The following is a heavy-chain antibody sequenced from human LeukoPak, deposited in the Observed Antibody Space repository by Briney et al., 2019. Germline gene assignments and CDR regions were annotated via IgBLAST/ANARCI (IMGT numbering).Heavy chain of an antibody. Sequence: GGSLRLSCAASGFSFSEYYMTWIRQAPGKGLEWVSNLSSSGRYTNYADSVRGRFTISRDNAKKSLYLQMNSLRAEDTAVYYCARHSEGPVNDAFDIWGPGTQVTVSS. V-gene: IGHV3-11*03. CDR3: ARHSEGPVNDAFDI. CDR2: LSSSGRYT. D-gene: IGHD2-2*01. CDR1: GFSFSEYY. J-gene: IGHJ3*02.